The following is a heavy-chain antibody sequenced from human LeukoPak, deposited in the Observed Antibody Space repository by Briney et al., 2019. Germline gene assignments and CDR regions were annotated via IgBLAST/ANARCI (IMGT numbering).Heavy chain of an antibody. D-gene: IGHD6-6*01. V-gene: IGHV5-51*01. CDR1: GYSFTSYW. J-gene: IGHJ4*02. CDR2: IYPGDSDT. Sequence: GESLKISCKGSGYSFTSYWIGWVRQMPGKGLEWMGIIYPGDSDTRYSPSLQGQVTISADKSISTAYLQWSSLKASDTAMYYCARHVHDSRSDHYLYYFDYWGQGTLVTVSS. CDR3: ARHVHDSRSDHYLYYFDY.